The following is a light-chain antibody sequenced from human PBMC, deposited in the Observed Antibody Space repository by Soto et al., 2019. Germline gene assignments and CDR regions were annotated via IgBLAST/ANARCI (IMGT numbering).Light chain of an antibody. CDR1: QNLNSY. CDR2: DAT. J-gene: IGKJ1*01. CDR3: HQRSNWPRT. Sequence: EIVLTQSPATLSLSPGEKATLSCRATQNLNSYLDLYQQKPGQAPRLLIYDATNRDTGIPASFSGSGSGTDFALPISSLEPEDLAVYYDHQRSNWPRTFGQGTKEEIK. V-gene: IGKV3-11*01.